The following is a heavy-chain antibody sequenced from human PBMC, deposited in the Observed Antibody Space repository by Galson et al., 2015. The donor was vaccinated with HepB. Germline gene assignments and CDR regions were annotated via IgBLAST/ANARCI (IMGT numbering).Heavy chain of an antibody. V-gene: IGHV5-10-1*01. CDR1: GYTFTNYW. D-gene: IGHD2-2*01. Sequence: QSGAEVKKPGESLRISCKGSGYTFTNYWITWVRQVPGKGLEWMGRIDPGDSYSNHNPSFEGHVTMSVDKSIDTAYLQWSSLKASDTGVYYCARHQVPAAMWPMGNAFDIWGQGTMVTVSS. J-gene: IGHJ3*02. CDR2: IDPGDSYS. CDR3: ARHQVPAAMWPMGNAFDI.